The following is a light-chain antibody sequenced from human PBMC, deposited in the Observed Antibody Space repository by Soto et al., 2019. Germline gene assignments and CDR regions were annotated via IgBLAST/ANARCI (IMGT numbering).Light chain of an antibody. J-gene: IGLJ2*01. CDR2: LNSDGSH. CDR3: QTWGSGIHVV. CDR1: SGHSRYA. Sequence: QAVVTQSPSASASLGASVKLTCTLSSGHSRYAIAWHQQQPEKGPRYLMRLNSDGSHSKGDGIPDRFSGSSSVAERYLTISSLQSEDEADYYCQTWGSGIHVVFGGGTKLTVL. V-gene: IGLV4-69*01.